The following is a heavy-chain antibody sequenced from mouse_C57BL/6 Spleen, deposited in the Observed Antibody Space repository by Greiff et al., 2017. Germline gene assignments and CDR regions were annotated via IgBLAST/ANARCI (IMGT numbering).Heavy chain of an antibody. V-gene: IGHV1-52*01. CDR3: ARANWALGYFDV. CDR2: IDPSDSET. J-gene: IGHJ1*03. D-gene: IGHD4-1*01. Sequence: QVQLQQPGAELVRPGSSVKLSCKASGYTFTSYWMHWVKQRPIQGLEWIGNIDPSDSETHYNQKFKDKATLTVDKSSSPAYMQLSSLTSEDSAVYYCARANWALGYFDVWGTGTTVTVSS. CDR1: GYTFTSYW.